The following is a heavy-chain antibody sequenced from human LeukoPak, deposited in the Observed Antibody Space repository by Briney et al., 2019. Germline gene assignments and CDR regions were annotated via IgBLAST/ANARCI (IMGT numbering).Heavy chain of an antibody. CDR2: ISGYNGNT. CDR3: ARDRGSALMTTVTHPSDY. V-gene: IGHV1-18*01. CDR1: GYTFTNYG. Sequence: ASVKVSCKASGYTFTNYGISWVRQAPGQGLEWMGWISGYNGNTNYAQKFQGRVTMTRDTSISTAHMELSRLRSDDTAVYYCARDRGSALMTTVTHPSDYWGQGTLVTVSS. D-gene: IGHD4-17*01. J-gene: IGHJ4*02.